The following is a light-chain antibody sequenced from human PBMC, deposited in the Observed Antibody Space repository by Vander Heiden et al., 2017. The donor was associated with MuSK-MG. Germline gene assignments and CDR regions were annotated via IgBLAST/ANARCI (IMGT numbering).Light chain of an antibody. CDR3: QAWDSSYLV. V-gene: IGLV3-1*01. CDR2: QDS. J-gene: IGLJ2*01. CDR1: KLGDKY. Sequence: SHALPQPPSVSVPPGQTASITCSGDKLGDKYACWYQQKPGQSPVRVNYQDSKRPSGIPERFSGSNAGNTALLTISGTQAMEEAYYYCQAWDSSYLVFGGGTKLTVL.